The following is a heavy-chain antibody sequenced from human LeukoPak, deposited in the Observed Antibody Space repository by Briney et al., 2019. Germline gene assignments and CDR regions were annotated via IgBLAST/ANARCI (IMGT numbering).Heavy chain of an antibody. CDR2: INSDASST. D-gene: IGHD6-13*01. Sequence: GGSLRLSCAASGFTFSSYWIHWVRQAPGKGLVWVSRINSDASSTSYADSVKGRFTISRENAKNSLYLQMNSLRAEDTAVYYCARGPRAYKYSSSWYFDYWGQGTLVTVSS. CDR3: ARGPRAYKYSSSWYFDY. V-gene: IGHV3-74*01. J-gene: IGHJ4*02. CDR1: GFTFSSYW.